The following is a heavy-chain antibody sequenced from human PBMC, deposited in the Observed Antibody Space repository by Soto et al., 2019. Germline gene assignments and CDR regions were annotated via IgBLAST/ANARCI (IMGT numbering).Heavy chain of an antibody. CDR2: INPDGSRI. V-gene: IGHV3-74*01. Sequence: EVQLGESGGGLVQAGGSLRLSCAASGFALSSYWMHWVRRVPGKGLVWVSRINPDGSRIDYADSVRGRFTISRDNAKNTLFLQMNNLRAEDTALYHCARVPVGAYGKFDPWGQGTLVTVSS. D-gene: IGHD2-8*02. CDR3: ARVPVGAYGKFDP. CDR1: GFALSSYW. J-gene: IGHJ5*02.